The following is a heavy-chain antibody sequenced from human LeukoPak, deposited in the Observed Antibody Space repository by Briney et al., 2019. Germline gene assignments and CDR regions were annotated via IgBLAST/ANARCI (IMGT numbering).Heavy chain of an antibody. CDR2: IFYSGGT. Sequence: KSSETLSLTCTVSGGSISSYYWSWIRQPPGKGLEWIGYIFYSGGTNYNPSLKSRVTMSVDTSKTQFSLKLSSVTAADTAVYYCARGVGLHVYYFDYWGQGSLVTVSS. J-gene: IGHJ4*02. D-gene: IGHD3-10*01. CDR1: GGSISSYY. V-gene: IGHV4-59*01. CDR3: ARGVGLHVYYFDY.